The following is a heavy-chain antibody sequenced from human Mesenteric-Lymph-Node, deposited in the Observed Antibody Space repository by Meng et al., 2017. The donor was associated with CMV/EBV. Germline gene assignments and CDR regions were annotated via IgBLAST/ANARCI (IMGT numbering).Heavy chain of an antibody. J-gene: IGHJ6*02. CDR1: GGSFSGYY. Sequence: SETLSLTCAVYGGSFSGYYWSWIRQPPGKGLEWIGEINHSGSTNYNPSLKSRVTISVDTSKNQFSLKLSSVTAADTAVYYCARHIPGTYYYALDVWGQGTTVTVSS. CDR2: INHSGST. CDR3: ARHIPGTYYYALDV. D-gene: IGHD2-21*01. V-gene: IGHV4-34*01.